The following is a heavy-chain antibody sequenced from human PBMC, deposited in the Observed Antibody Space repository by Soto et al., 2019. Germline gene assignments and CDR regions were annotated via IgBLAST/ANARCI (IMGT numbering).Heavy chain of an antibody. V-gene: IGHV3-30-3*01. CDR1: GFTFSSYA. J-gene: IGHJ4*02. CDR3: ARAVYSTTLSDY. D-gene: IGHD6-13*01. Sequence: QVQLVESGGGVVQPGRSLRLSCAASGFTFSSYAMHWVRQAPGKGLEWVAVISYDGSNKYYADSVKGRFTISRDNSKNTLYLKMNSLRAEDTAVYYCARAVYSTTLSDYWGQGTLVTVSS. CDR2: ISYDGSNK.